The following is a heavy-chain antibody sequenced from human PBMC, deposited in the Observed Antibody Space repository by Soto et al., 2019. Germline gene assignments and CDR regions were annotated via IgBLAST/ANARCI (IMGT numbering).Heavy chain of an antibody. V-gene: IGHV4-61*08. CDR2: IYYSGST. Sequence: SETLSLTCTVSGGSISSGGYYWSWIRQHPGKGLEWIGYIYYSGSTNYNPSLKSRVTISVDTSKNQFSLKLSSVTAADTAVYYCASGIQLLLAYWAQGTLVTVSS. J-gene: IGHJ4*02. CDR3: ASGIQLLLAY. CDR1: GGSISSGGYY. D-gene: IGHD5-18*01.